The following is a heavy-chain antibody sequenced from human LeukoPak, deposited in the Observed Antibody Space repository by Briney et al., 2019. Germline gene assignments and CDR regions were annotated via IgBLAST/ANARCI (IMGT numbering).Heavy chain of an antibody. V-gene: IGHV1-2*02. Sequence: ASVKVSCKASGYTFTGYYMHWVRQAPGQGLEWMGYIYPNSGATKYAQKFQGRVTMTRDTSISTAYMELSGLRSDDAAVYYCGTLLSNGPFDYWGQGSLVTVSS. CDR2: IYPNSGAT. J-gene: IGHJ4*02. CDR1: GYTFTGYY. CDR3: GTLLSNGPFDY.